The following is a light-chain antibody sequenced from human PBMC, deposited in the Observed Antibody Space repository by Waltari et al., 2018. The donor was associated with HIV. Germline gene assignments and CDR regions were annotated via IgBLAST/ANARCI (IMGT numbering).Light chain of an antibody. CDR3: CAYAGPTGLSEV. J-gene: IGLJ2*01. CDR2: DVG. V-gene: IGLV2-23*02. Sequence: QSALTQPASVSGSPGQSITISCTGTSRDIGAYNYVSWYQQHPGKAPKLIIYDVGTRPSGGSDRFSGSKSGNTASLTISGLQSEDEADYHCCAYAGPTGLSEVFGGGTKLTVL. CDR1: SRDIGAYNY.